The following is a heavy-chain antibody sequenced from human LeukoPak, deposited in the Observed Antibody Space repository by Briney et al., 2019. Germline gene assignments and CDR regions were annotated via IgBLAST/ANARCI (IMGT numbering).Heavy chain of an antibody. J-gene: IGHJ4*02. V-gene: IGHV3-9*03. CDR3: AKDSEYYYDSSGSKFDY. CDR2: ISWNSGSI. D-gene: IGHD3-22*01. Sequence: PGGSLRLSCAASGFTFDDYAMHWVLHAPGKGLEWVSGISWNSGSIGYADSVKGRFTISRDNAKNSLYLQMNSLGAEDMALYYCAKDSEYYYDSSGSKFDYWGQGTLVTVSS. CDR1: GFTFDDYA.